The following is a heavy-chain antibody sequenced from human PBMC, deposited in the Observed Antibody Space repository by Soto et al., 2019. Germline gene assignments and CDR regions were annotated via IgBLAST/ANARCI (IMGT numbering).Heavy chain of an antibody. CDR2: IKSYTNGGTT. CDR1: GFTFSNAW. CDR3: TTDDPINKY. Sequence: GGSLRLSCAASGFTFSNAWMSWVRQSPGKGLEWVGRIKSYTNGGTTDYAAPVKGRFAISRDDSKNTLYRQMNSLKTEDAGVYYCTTDDPINKYWGQGTLVTVSS. V-gene: IGHV3-15*01. J-gene: IGHJ4*02.